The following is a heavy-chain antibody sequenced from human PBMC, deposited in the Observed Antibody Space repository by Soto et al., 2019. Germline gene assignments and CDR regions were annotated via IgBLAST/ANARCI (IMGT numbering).Heavy chain of an antibody. CDR1: GFTFSGSA. CDR3: MTAIDYYYGMDV. D-gene: IGHD2-21*02. Sequence: GGSLRLSCAASGFTFSGSAMHWVRQASGKGLEWVGRIRSKANSYATAYAASVKGRFTISRDDSKNTAYLQMNSLKTEDTAVYYCMTAIDYYYGMDVWGQGTTVTAP. V-gene: IGHV3-73*01. CDR2: IRSKANSYAT. J-gene: IGHJ6*02.